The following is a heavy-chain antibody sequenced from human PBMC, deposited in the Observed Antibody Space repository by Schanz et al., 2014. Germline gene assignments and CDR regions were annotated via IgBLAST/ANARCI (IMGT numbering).Heavy chain of an antibody. Sequence: QLMQSGSEVRKPGASVKVSCKASGYIFGSHGMTWVRQAPGQGPELMGWINAHTGNTQYAQKFQGSINMARDTLTTTVLLRQTKMRTDYTAIYYCARVHIATYHCNSPGTFDIWGQGTMVTVSS. V-gene: IGHV1-18*01. D-gene: IGHD2-21*01. CDR3: ARVHIATYHCNSPGTFDI. CDR2: INAHTGNT. J-gene: IGHJ3*02. CDR1: GYIFGSHG.